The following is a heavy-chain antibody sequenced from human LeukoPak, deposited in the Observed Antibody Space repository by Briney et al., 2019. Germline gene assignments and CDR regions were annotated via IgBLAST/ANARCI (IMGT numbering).Heavy chain of an antibody. V-gene: IGHV4-4*07. D-gene: IGHD3-22*01. CDR3: ARVSDSSGYYRFFDY. Sequence: SETLSLTCTVSGGSISSYYWSWIRQPAGKGLEWIGRIYTSGSTNYNPSLKSRVTMSVDTSKNQFSLKLSSVTAADTAVYYCARVSDSSGYYRFFDYWGQGTLVTVSS. CDR1: GGSISSYY. J-gene: IGHJ4*02. CDR2: IYTSGST.